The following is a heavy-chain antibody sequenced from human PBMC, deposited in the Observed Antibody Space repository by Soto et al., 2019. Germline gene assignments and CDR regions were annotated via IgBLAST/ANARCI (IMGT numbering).Heavy chain of an antibody. V-gene: IGHV4-59*01. Sequence: QVQLQESGPGLVKPSETLSLTCTVSGGSITNYYWSWIRQPPGKQLEWIGYIYSSGISNYNPSLKSRVTMSVDTSKSQFSLELTSVTAADTAVYYCARATSLRWRTWFDPWGRGAQVIVSS. CDR1: GGSITNYY. CDR2: IYSSGIS. CDR3: ARATSLRWRTWFDP. J-gene: IGHJ5*02. D-gene: IGHD4-17*01.